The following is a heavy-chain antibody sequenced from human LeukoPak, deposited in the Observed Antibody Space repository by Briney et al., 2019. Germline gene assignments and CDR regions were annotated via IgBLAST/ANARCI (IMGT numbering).Heavy chain of an antibody. CDR2: IIPVFDTP. D-gene: IGHD3-22*01. CDR1: GGTFSSYA. J-gene: IGHJ4*02. CDR3: VRGYYDLSGYYRVDYFDY. V-gene: IGHV1-69*05. Sequence: GASVKVSCKASGGTFSSYAITWVRQAPGQGLEWIGGIIPVFDTPNYAQNFRGRVTITTDESTSTAYMELSRLRSDDTAVYYCVRGYYDLSGYYRVDYFDYWGQGTLVTVSS.